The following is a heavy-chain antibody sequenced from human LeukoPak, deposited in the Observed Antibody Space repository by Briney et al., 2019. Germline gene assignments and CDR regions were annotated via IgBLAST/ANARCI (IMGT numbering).Heavy chain of an antibody. CDR2: IYYSGST. CDR3: ARRYDSTLYYYYYMDV. Sequence: SETLSLTCTVSGGSISSYCWSWIRQPPGKGLEWIGYIYYSGSTNYNPSLKSRVTISVDTSKNQFSLKLSSVTAADTAVYYCARRYDSTLYYYYYMDVWGKGTTVTVSS. CDR1: GGSISSYC. V-gene: IGHV4-59*08. J-gene: IGHJ6*03. D-gene: IGHD3-22*01.